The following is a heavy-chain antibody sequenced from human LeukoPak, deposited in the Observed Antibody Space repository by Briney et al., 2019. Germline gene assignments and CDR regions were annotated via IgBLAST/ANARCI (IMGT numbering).Heavy chain of an antibody. V-gene: IGHV4-61*01. CDR2: IYYSGST. D-gene: IGHD6-13*01. J-gene: IGHJ6*02. Sequence: SETLSLTCTVSGGSVNSGSYYWSWIRQPPGKGLEWIGYIYYSGSTNYNPSLKSRVTISVDTSKNQFSLKLSSVTAADTAVYYCARRSPLAAAGKGPFYYYYGMDVWGQGTTVTVSS. CDR1: GGSVNSGSYY. CDR3: ARRSPLAAAGKGPFYYYYGMDV.